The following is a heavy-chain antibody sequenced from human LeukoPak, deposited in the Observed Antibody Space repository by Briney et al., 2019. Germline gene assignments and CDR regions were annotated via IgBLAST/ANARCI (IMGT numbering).Heavy chain of an antibody. D-gene: IGHD3-3*01. CDR3: ARGFFNFED. J-gene: IGHJ4*02. Sequence: PGGSLRLSRAASGFSVSGYYMSWVRQAPRRGLEWVSVIYSGGDTSYLDSVKGRFTVSRDNAKNTVDLHMNGLRPEDTAFYYCARGFFNFEDWGRGTLVTVSS. V-gene: IGHV3-66*02. CDR2: IYSGGDT. CDR1: GFSVSGYY.